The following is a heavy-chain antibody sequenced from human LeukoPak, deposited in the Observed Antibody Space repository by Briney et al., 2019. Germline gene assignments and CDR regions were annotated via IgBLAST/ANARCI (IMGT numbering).Heavy chain of an antibody. CDR2: IREDGSEK. CDR3: ARNSFAELMLLGSAYGMDV. Sequence: GGSLRLSCAASTFTSSGHWMSWVRQAPGKGLEWVANIREDGSEKYYLDSVKGRFTISRDNAKNSLHLQINSLRVEDTAVYYCARNSFAELMLLGSAYGMDVWGQGTTVIVSS. CDR1: TFTSSGHW. V-gene: IGHV3-7*01. J-gene: IGHJ6*02. D-gene: IGHD2-8*01.